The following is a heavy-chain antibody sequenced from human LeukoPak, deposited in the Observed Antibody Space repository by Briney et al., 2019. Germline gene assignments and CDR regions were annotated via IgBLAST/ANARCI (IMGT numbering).Heavy chain of an antibody. CDR3: ARAGERGYNGYDDAFDI. V-gene: IGHV4-59*01. CDR2: VYDSGNT. CDR1: GGSISSYY. D-gene: IGHD5-12*01. Sequence: SETLSLTCTVSGGSISSYYWSWIRQPPAKGLEWIGYVYDSGNTNYNPSLKSRVTISVDTSKNQFSLKLSSVTAADTAIYYCARAGERGYNGYDDAFDIRGQGTMVTVSS. J-gene: IGHJ3*02.